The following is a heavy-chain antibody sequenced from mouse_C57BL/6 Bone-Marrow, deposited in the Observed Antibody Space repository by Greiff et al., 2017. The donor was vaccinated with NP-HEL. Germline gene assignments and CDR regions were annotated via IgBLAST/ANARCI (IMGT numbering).Heavy chain of an antibody. CDR3: AKLPSFDY. CDR2: IDPSDSYT. Sequence: VQLQQPGAELVRPGTSAKLSCKASGYTFTSYWMHWVKQRPGQGLEWIGVIDPSDSYTNYNQKFKGKATLTVDTSSSTAYMQLSSLTSEDSAVYYCAKLPSFDYWGQGTTLTVSS. D-gene: IGHD1-1*01. CDR1: GYTFTSYW. J-gene: IGHJ2*01. V-gene: IGHV1-59*01.